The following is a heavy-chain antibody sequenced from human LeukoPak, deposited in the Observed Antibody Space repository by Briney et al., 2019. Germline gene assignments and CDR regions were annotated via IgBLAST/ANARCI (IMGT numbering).Heavy chain of an antibody. D-gene: IGHD3-16*01. V-gene: IGHV4-59*01. Sequence: PSETLSLTCAVYGGSFSSYYWSWIRQPPGKGLEWIGYIYYSGSTNYNPSLKSRVTISVDTSKNQFSLKLSSVTAADTAVYYCARAPNGYYYVDVWGKGTTVTVSS. J-gene: IGHJ6*03. CDR1: GGSFSSYY. CDR3: ARAPNGYYYVDV. CDR2: IYYSGST.